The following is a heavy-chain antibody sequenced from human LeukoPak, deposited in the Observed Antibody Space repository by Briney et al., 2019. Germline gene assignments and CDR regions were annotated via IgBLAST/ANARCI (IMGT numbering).Heavy chain of an antibody. CDR2: INHSGST. CDR1: GGSFSGYY. CDR3: ARVRKEWLGKGNWFDP. J-gene: IGHJ5*02. D-gene: IGHD6-19*01. Sequence: SETLSLTCAVYGGSFSGYYWSWIRQPPGKGLEWIGEINHSGSTNYNPSLKSRVTISVDTSKNQFSLKLSSVTAADTAVYYCARVRKEWLGKGNWFDPWDQGTLVTVSS. V-gene: IGHV4-34*01.